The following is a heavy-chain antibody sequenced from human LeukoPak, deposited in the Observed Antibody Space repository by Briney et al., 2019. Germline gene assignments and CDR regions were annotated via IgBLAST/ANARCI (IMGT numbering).Heavy chain of an antibody. CDR1: GYTFTSYG. CDR3: ARDPPYSSSWWESNSHLDY. Sequence: GASVKVSCKASGYTFTSYGISWVRQAPGQGLEWMGWISAYNGNTNYAQKLQGRVTMTTDTSTSTAYMELRSLRSDDTAVYYCARDPPYSSSWWESNSHLDYWGQGTLVTVSS. J-gene: IGHJ4*02. D-gene: IGHD6-13*01. CDR2: ISAYNGNT. V-gene: IGHV1-18*01.